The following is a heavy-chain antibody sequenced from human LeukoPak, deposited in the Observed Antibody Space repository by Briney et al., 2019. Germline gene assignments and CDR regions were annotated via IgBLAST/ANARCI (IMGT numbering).Heavy chain of an antibody. CDR1: GYTFTSYD. J-gene: IGHJ4*02. CDR2: MNPNSGNT. V-gene: IGHV1-8*01. CDR3: AREYRHQPD. D-gene: IGHD5-12*01. Sequence: EASVKVSCKASGYTFTSYDINWLRQASGQGLEWMGWMNPNSGNTDYAQKFQGRFTMTWDTSISTAYMELSSLRSDDTAVYYCAREYRHQPDWGQGTLVTVSS.